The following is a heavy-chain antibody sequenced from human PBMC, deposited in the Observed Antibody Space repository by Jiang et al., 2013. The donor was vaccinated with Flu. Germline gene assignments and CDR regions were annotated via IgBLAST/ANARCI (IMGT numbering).Heavy chain of an antibody. CDR3: ARVHSSGYYVSDY. D-gene: IGHD3-22*01. V-gene: IGHV3-48*02. Sequence: VQLVESGGGLVQPGGSLRLSCAASGFTFNDYSMIWVRQAPGKGLEWVSYISRSSSTTYADSVKGRFTISRDNAENSLYLQMSSLRDEDTAVYYCARVHSSGYYVSDYWGQGTLVTVSS. CDR1: GFTFNDYS. J-gene: IGHJ4*02. CDR2: ISRSSSTT.